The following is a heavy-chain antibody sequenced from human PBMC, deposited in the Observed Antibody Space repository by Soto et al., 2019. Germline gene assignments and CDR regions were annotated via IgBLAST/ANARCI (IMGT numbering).Heavy chain of an antibody. CDR3: GKDCSSTNCYSDY. V-gene: IGHV3-23*01. CDR2: ISGSGGST. D-gene: IGHD2-2*01. Sequence: EVQLLESGGGLVQPGGSLRLSCAASGFTFSSYAMSWVRQAPGKGLEWVSGISGSGGSTYYKDSVKGRFTISRDNSKNTLYLQMNSLRAEDTAVYYCGKDCSSTNCYSDYWGQGTLVTVSS. J-gene: IGHJ4*02. CDR1: GFTFSSYA.